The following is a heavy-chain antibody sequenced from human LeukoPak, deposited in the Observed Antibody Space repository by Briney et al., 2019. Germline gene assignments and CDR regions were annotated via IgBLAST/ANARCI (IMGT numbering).Heavy chain of an antibody. CDR1: GVSISSSNSY. D-gene: IGHD3-10*01. CDR2: IYYSGNT. J-gene: IGHJ3*02. CDR3: ARSTDIRGVSAFDI. Sequence: PSETLSLTCTVSGVSISSSNSYWGWIRQPPGTGLEWIGSIYYSGNTYYNASLKSQVSISIDTSKNQFSLQLNSVTPEDTAVYYCARSTDIRGVSAFDIWGQGTMVTVSS. V-gene: IGHV4-39*01.